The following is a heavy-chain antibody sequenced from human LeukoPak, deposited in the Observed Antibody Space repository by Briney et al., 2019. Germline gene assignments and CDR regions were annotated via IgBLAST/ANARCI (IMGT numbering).Heavy chain of an antibody. CDR1: GFTFSSYA. CDR2: ISGSGGST. Sequence: GGSPRLSCAASGFTFSSYAMSWVRQAPGKGLEWVSAISGSGGSTYYADSVKGRFTISRDNSKNTLYLQMNSLRAEDTAVYYCAKDRDDSSGYNPLADYWGQGTLVTVSS. CDR3: AKDRDDSSGYNPLADY. J-gene: IGHJ4*02. V-gene: IGHV3-23*01. D-gene: IGHD3-22*01.